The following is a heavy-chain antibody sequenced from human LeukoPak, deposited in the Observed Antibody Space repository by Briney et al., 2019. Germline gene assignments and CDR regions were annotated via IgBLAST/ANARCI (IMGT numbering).Heavy chain of an antibody. D-gene: IGHD1-26*01. Sequence: GGSLRLSCAASGFTFSNYSMNWVRQAPGKGLEWVSSISSSSSYIYYADSVKGRFTISRDNAKNSLYLQMNSLRAEDTAIYYCARDPYSGSYGDSYYYYMDVWGKGTTVTISS. V-gene: IGHV3-21*01. CDR3: ARDPYSGSYGDSYYYYMDV. J-gene: IGHJ6*03. CDR2: ISSSSSYI. CDR1: GFTFSNYS.